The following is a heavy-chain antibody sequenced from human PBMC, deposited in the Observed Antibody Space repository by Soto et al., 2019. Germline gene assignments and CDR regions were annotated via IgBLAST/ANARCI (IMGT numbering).Heavy chain of an antibody. CDR1: GDTFIGYS. CDR2: VIPTQRTT. D-gene: IGHD6-19*01. V-gene: IGHV1-69*01. CDR3: VIDRLIVAVSVGSMDV. Sequence: QVQLVQSGAEVKKPGTSVRVSCKASGDTFIGYSISWVRQAPGQGLEWMGWVIPTQRTTKYAQRFHGRVTMSVDPFASTTYMELSSLRPEDTALYYCVIDRLIVAVSVGSMDVWGQGTTVTVSS. J-gene: IGHJ6*02.